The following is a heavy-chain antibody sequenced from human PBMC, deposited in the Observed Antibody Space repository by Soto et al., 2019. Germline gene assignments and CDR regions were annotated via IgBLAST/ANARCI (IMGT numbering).Heavy chain of an antibody. D-gene: IGHD3-3*01. Sequence: GGSLRLSCAASGFTFSSYAMSWVRQAPGKGLEWVSAISGSGGSTYYADSVKGRFTISRDNSKNTLYLQMNSLRAEDTAVYYCAKGSVLRFLEWLLPNFDYWGQGTLVTVSS. V-gene: IGHV3-23*01. CDR2: ISGSGGST. CDR1: GFTFSSYA. CDR3: AKGSVLRFLEWLLPNFDY. J-gene: IGHJ4*02.